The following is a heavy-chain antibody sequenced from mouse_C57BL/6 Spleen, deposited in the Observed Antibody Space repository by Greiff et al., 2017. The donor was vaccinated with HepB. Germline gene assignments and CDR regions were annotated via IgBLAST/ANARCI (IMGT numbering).Heavy chain of an antibody. V-gene: IGHV5-4*01. CDR1: GFTFSSYA. D-gene: IGHD3-3*01. Sequence: EVQWVESGGGLVKPGGSLKLSCAASGFTFSSYAMSWVRQTPEKRLEWVATISDGGSYIYYPDNVKGRFTISRENAKNNLYLQMSHLKSEDTAMYYCARGGLFGYYFDYWGQGTTLTVSS. CDR3: ARGGLFGYYFDY. J-gene: IGHJ2*01. CDR2: ISDGGSYI.